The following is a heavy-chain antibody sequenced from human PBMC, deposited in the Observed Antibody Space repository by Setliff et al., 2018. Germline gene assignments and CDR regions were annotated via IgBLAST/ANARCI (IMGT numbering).Heavy chain of an antibody. D-gene: IGHD4-17*01. CDR1: GFTFSSYW. V-gene: IGHV3-7*01. J-gene: IGHJ4*02. CDR3: ARDWSRGYGDYLSDY. Sequence: GGSLRLSCAASGFTFSSYWMSWVRQAPGKGLEWVANIKQDGSEKYYVDSVKGRFTISRDNAKNSLYLQMNSLRAEDTAVYYCARDWSRGYGDYLSDYWGQGTLVTVSS. CDR2: IKQDGSEK.